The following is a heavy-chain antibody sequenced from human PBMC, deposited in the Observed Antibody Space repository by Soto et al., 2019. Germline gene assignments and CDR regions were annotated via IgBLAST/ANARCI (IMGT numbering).Heavy chain of an antibody. V-gene: IGHV4-34*01. CDR1: GGSFSGYY. Sequence: PSETLSLTCAVYGGSFSGYYWSWIRQPPGKGLEWIGEINHSGSTNYNPSLKSRVTISVDTSKNQFSLKLSSVTAADTAVYYCARGEWELHFDYWGQGTLVTVSS. CDR3: ARGEWELHFDY. CDR2: INHSGST. D-gene: IGHD1-26*01. J-gene: IGHJ4*02.